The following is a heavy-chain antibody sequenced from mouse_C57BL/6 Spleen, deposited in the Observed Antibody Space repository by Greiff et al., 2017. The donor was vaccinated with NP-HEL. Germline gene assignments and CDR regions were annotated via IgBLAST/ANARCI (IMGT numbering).Heavy chain of an antibody. V-gene: IGHV1-52*01. CDR2: IDPSDSAT. D-gene: IGHD2-4*01. J-gene: IGHJ2*01. Sequence: QVQLQQPGAELVRPGSSVKLSCKASGYTFTSYWMHWVKQRPIQGLEWIGNIDPSDSATHYNQKFKDKATLTVDKSSSTAYMQLSSLTSEDSAVYYCARSEDYDFDYWGQGTTLTVSS. CDR3: ARSEDYDFDY. CDR1: GYTFTSYW.